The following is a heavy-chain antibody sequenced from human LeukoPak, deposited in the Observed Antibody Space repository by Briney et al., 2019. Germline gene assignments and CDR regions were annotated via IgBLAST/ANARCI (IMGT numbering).Heavy chain of an antibody. J-gene: IGHJ4*02. CDR1: GGSINISNYY. D-gene: IGHD2-15*01. Sequence: SETLSLTCTVSGGSINISNYYWGWIRQPPGKGLEWIGAIYFSGSTYYNPSLKSRVTISVDKSNSQFSLKVTSVTAADTAVYYCVRDRGYCDGGTCHIFDSWGQGILVTVSS. CDR3: VRDRGYCDGGTCHIFDS. V-gene: IGHV4-39*07. CDR2: IYFSGST.